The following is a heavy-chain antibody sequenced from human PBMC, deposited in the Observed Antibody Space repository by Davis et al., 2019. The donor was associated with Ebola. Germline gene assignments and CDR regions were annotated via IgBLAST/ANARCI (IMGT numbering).Heavy chain of an antibody. Sequence: GESLKISCADSVITFSSYAMTWVRQAPGKGLEWVSAISGSGGTTYYAGSVKGRFTVSRDNAKNSLYLQMNSLRAEDTAVYYCASSLVADHWGQGTLVTVSS. CDR1: VITFSSYA. V-gene: IGHV3-23*01. CDR3: ASSLVADH. J-gene: IGHJ4*02. CDR2: ISGSGGTT. D-gene: IGHD5-12*01.